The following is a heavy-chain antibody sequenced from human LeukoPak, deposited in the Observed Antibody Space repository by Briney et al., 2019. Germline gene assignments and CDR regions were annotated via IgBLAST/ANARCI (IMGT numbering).Heavy chain of an antibody. CDR3: ARPGYSGYAFDC. CDR1: GFTFSSYS. D-gene: IGHD5-12*01. V-gene: IGHV3-7*05. CDR2: IQPDGGEK. J-gene: IGHJ4*02. Sequence: GGSLRLSCAASGFTFSSYSMNWVRQAPGKGLEWVANIQPDGGEKYYVDSVKGRFSISRDYAKNSLYLQMNSLRAEDTAVYYCARPGYSGYAFDCWGQGTLVTVSS.